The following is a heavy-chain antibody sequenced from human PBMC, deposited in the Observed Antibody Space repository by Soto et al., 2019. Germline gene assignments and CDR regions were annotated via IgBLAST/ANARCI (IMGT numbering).Heavy chain of an antibody. V-gene: IGHV4-30-2*01. CDR3: ASVSYCRSTSCYLGQWFAP. Sequence: QLQLQESGSGLVKPSQTLSLTCAVSGGSISSGGYSWSWIRQPPGKGLEWIGYIYHSGSTYYNPSLKSRVTISVDRSKNQFSLNLSSVTAADTAVYYCASVSYCRSTSCYLGQWFAPWGQGTLVTVSS. CDR1: GGSISSGGYS. CDR2: IYHSGST. D-gene: IGHD2-2*01. J-gene: IGHJ5*02.